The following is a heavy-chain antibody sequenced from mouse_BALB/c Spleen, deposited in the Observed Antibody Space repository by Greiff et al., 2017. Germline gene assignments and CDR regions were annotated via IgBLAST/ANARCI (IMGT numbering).Heavy chain of an antibody. V-gene: IGHV5-12-1*01. D-gene: IGHD1-1*01. CDR1: GFAFSSYD. J-gene: IGHJ3*01. CDR3: ARDGHYGSSGFAY. Sequence: EVKLVESGGGLVKPGGSLKLSCAASGFAFSSYDMPWVRQTPEKRLEWVAYISSGGGSNYYPDTVKGRFTISRDNAKNTLYLQMSSLKSEDTAMYYCARDGHYGSSGFAYWGQGTLVTVSA. CDR2: ISSGGGSN.